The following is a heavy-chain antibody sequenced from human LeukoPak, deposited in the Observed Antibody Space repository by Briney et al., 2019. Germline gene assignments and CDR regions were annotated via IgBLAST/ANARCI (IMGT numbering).Heavy chain of an antibody. CDR2: IHYDGSNT. J-gene: IGHJ3*02. Sequence: PGGSLRLSCAASGFTFSNYAMSWVRQAPGKGLEWVAFIHYDGSNTDYADSVKGRFTISRDNAKKSLYLQMNSLRAEDTAVYYCARDRVEFYDSPVDAFDIWGQGTMVTVSS. CDR1: GFTFSNYA. V-gene: IGHV3-30-3*01. CDR3: ARDRVEFYDSPVDAFDI. D-gene: IGHD3-22*01.